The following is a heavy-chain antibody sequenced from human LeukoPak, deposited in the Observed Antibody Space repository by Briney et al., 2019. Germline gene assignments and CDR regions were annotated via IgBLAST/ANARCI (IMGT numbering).Heavy chain of an antibody. CDR1: GGSISSGDYY. Sequence: PSQTLSLTCTVSGGSISSGDYYWSWIRQPPGKGLEWIGYIYYSGSTYYNPSLKSRVTISVDTSKNQFSLKLSSVTAADTAVHYCAREAVTPGGNWFDPWGQGTLVTVSS. J-gene: IGHJ5*02. CDR3: AREAVTPGGNWFDP. CDR2: IYYSGST. D-gene: IGHD3-10*01. V-gene: IGHV4-30-4*08.